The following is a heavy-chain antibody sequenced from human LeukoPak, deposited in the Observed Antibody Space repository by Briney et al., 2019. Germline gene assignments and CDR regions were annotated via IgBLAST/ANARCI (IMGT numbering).Heavy chain of an antibody. D-gene: IGHD3-9*01. Sequence: GGSLRLSCAASGFTFSSYAMCWVRQAPGEGLEWVSAISGSGGSTYYADSVKGRFTISRDNSKNTLYLQMNSLRAEDTAVYYCAKRTGGILTCNDYWGQGTLVTVSS. CDR1: GFTFSSYA. CDR2: ISGSGGST. J-gene: IGHJ4*02. V-gene: IGHV3-23*01. CDR3: AKRTGGILTCNDY.